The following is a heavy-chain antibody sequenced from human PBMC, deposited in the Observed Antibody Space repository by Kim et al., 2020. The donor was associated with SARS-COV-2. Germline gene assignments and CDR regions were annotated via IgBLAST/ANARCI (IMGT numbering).Heavy chain of an antibody. D-gene: IGHD2-8*02. CDR1: GFTFSKFW. Sequence: GGSLRLSCAASGFTFSKFWMHWVRQAPGKGLVWVSSINSDGSSTTYADSVKGRFTISRDNAKNMLYLQMNSLRAEDTAVYYCARLPRERSVLDFDYWGQG. V-gene: IGHV3-74*01. CDR2: INSDGSST. J-gene: IGHJ4*02. CDR3: ARLPRERSVLDFDY.